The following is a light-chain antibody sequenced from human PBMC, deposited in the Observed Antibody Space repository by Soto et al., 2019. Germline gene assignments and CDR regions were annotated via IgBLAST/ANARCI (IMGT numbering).Light chain of an antibody. CDR3: SSYTSSITLGV. CDR2: DVS. J-gene: IGLJ1*01. CDR1: SSDVGGYDY. Sequence: QSALTQPASVSGSPGQSITISCTGTSSDVGGYDYVSWYQQHPGKAPKLMIYDVSNRPSGVSNRFSGSKSGNTASLTISGLQDEDEADYYCSSYTSSITLGVFGTGTKATVL. V-gene: IGLV2-14*01.